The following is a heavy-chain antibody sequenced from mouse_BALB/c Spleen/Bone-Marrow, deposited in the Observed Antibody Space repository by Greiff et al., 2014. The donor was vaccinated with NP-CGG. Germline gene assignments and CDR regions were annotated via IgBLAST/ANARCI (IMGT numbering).Heavy chain of an antibody. CDR3: ERVRGGGMDY. Sequence: QSGAELVKPGASVKMSCKASGYTFTSYNMHWVKQTPGQGLEWIGAIYPGNGDTSYNQKFKGKATLTADKSSSTAYMQLSSLTSEDAAVYYGERVRGGGMDYWGQGTSVTVSS. CDR2: IYPGNGDT. CDR1: GYTFTSYN. V-gene: IGHV1-12*01. J-gene: IGHJ4*01. D-gene: IGHD1-1*01.